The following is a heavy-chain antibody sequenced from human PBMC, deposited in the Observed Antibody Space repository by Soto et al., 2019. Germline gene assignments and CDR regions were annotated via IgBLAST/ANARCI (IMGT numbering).Heavy chain of an antibody. CDR2: ISYDGSNK. CDR3: ARDSDDYGDYGGYFQH. CDR1: GFTFSSYA. Sequence: VQLVESGGGVVQPGRSLRLSCAASGFTFSSYAMHWVRQAPGKGLEWVAVISYDGSNKYYADSVKGRFTISRDNSKNTLYLQMNSLRAEDTAVYYCARDSDDYGDYGGYFQHWGQGTLVTVSS. V-gene: IGHV3-30-3*01. J-gene: IGHJ1*01. D-gene: IGHD4-17*01.